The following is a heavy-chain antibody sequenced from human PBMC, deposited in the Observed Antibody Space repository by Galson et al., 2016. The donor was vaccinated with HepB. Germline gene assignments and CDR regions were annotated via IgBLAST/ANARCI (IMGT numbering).Heavy chain of an antibody. CDR3: ARDRGGSSSPRADF. V-gene: IGHV4-30-4*01. J-gene: IGHJ4*02. Sequence: WVRQPPGKGLEWLGYISFGGNTYYNPTLKGRVTISMNTSKNQFSLRLTSVTVADTAMYYCARDRGGSSSPRADFWGQGTLVTVSS. CDR2: ISFGGNT. D-gene: IGHD6-13*01.